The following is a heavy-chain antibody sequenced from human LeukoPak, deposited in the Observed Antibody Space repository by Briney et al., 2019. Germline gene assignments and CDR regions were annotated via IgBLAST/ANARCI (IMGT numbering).Heavy chain of an antibody. CDR1: GFTFSSYW. Sequence: SGGSLRLSCAASGFTFSSYWMSWVRQAPGKGLEWVANIKQDGSEKYYVDSVKGRFTISRDNAKNSLYLQMNSLRAEDTAVYYCARLYSSSSRAYYYYYYMDVWGKGTTVTVSS. V-gene: IGHV3-7*01. D-gene: IGHD6-6*01. CDR3: ARLYSSSSRAYYYYYYMDV. J-gene: IGHJ6*03. CDR2: IKQDGSEK.